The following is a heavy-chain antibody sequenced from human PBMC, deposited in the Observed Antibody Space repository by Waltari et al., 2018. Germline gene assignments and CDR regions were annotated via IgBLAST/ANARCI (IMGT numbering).Heavy chain of an antibody. Sequence: QLHLQESGPGLAQPSGTLSHTSAVSGEYTTNPYLWNWVRQTPGKGLEWKGQVHGSGRTNYNPSFASRVTVSLDTYNNQFSLKLTYATAADTAVYYCARDRGRGLYLDTWGPGTLVTVSP. V-gene: IGHV4-4*02. CDR3: ARDRGRGLYLDT. CDR1: GEYTTNPYL. D-gene: IGHD2-15*01. CDR2: VHGSGRT. J-gene: IGHJ4*02.